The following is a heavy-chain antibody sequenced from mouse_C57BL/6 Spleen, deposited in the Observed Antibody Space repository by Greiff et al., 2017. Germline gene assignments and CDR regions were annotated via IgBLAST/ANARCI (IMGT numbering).Heavy chain of an antibody. CDR2: IYPGSGNT. D-gene: IGHD1-1*01. CDR1: GYTFTDYY. CDR3: ARSDYGSSYAMDY. V-gene: IGHV1-76*01. J-gene: IGHJ4*01. Sequence: QVQLQQSGAELVRPGASVKLSCKASGYTFTDYYINWVKQRPGQGLEWIARIYPGSGNTYYNEKFKGKATLTAEKSSSTAYMQLSSLTSEDSAVYCCARSDYGSSYAMDYWGQGTSVTVSS.